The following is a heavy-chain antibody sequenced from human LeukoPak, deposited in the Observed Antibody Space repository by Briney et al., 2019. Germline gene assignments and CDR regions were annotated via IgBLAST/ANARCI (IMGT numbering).Heavy chain of an antibody. CDR3: TTAIGYYDFWSGYYTNDYYYYMDG. D-gene: IGHD3-3*01. CDR1: GFTFSNAW. V-gene: IGHV3-15*01. J-gene: IGHJ6*03. Sequence: GGSLRLSCAASGFTFSNAWMSWVRQAPGKGLEWVGRIKSKTDGGTTDYAAPVKGRFTISRDDSKNTLYLQMNSLKTEDTAVYYCTTAIGYYDFWSGYYTNDYYYYMDGWGKGTTVTVSS. CDR2: IKSKTDGGTT.